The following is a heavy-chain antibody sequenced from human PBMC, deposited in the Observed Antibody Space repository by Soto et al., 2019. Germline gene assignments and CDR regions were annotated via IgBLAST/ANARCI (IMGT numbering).Heavy chain of an antibody. CDR2: IDPDSGDT. CDR3: ARAGGPVDYSDYVGTHYFDY. Sequence: GASVKVSCKASGYSFTGYYMHWMRRAPGQGLEWMGWIDPDSGDTKHAQKFQGRVTMTRDTSISTAYMELSSLRFDDTAVYYCARAGGPVDYSDYVGTHYFDYWGQGALVTVSS. V-gene: IGHV1-2*02. D-gene: IGHD4-17*01. J-gene: IGHJ4*02. CDR1: GYSFTGYY.